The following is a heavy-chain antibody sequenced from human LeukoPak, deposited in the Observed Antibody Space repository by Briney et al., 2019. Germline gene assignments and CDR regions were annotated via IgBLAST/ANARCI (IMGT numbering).Heavy chain of an antibody. CDR2: IHYGGRA. Sequence: RSETLSLTCTVSGDSISGSGHFWGWIRQPPGKGLEWIGSIHYGGRASYFPSLESRVTISVDTSKNQFSLKVTSLTAADTAVYYCARVNGGDAFDIWGQGKMVTVSS. D-gene: IGHD3-10*01. CDR3: ARVNGGDAFDI. CDR1: GDSISGSGHF. V-gene: IGHV4-39*01. J-gene: IGHJ3*02.